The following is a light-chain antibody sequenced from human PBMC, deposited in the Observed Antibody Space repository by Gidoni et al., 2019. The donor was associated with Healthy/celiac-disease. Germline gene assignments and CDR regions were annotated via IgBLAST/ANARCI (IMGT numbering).Light chain of an antibody. CDR2: KAS. Sequence: DIQMTQSPSSLSASVGDRVTITCRASQRISSWLAWYQQKPGKAPKLLIYKASSLESGVPSRFSGGGSGTDFTLTIRSLQPDDFATYYCQQYNSYWTFXQXTKVEIK. J-gene: IGKJ1*01. V-gene: IGKV1-5*03. CDR1: QRISSW. CDR3: QQYNSYWT.